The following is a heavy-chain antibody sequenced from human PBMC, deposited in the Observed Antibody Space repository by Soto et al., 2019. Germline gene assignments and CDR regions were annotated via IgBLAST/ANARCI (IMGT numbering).Heavy chain of an antibody. CDR2: IWYDGSNK. CDR1: GFTFSSYG. Sequence: QVQLVESGGGVVQPGRSLRLSCAASGFTFSSYGMHWVRQAPGKGLEWVAVIWYDGSNKYYADSVKGRFTISRDNSKNTLYLQMISLRAEDAAVYYCARAGNYYYYYMDVWGKGTTVTVSS. CDR3: ARAGNYYYYYMDV. V-gene: IGHV3-33*01. J-gene: IGHJ6*03.